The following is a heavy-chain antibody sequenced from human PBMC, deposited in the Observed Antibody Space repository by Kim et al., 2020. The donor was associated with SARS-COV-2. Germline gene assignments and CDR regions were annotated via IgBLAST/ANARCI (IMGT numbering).Heavy chain of an antibody. CDR3: ARGRGDYINSWDY. J-gene: IGHJ4*02. D-gene: IGHD4-17*01. V-gene: IGHV3-23*03. CDR2: IYSGGRST. Sequence: GGSLRLSCAASGFTFSSYAMSWVRQAPGKGLEWVSNIYSGGRSTHYADSVKGRFTISTDNSKNTLYLQMNSLRAEDTAVYYCARGRGDYINSWDYWGQGTLVTVSS. CDR1: GFTFSSYA.